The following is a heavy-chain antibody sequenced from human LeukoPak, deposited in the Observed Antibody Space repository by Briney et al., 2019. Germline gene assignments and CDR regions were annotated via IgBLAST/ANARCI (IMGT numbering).Heavy chain of an antibody. CDR2: ISSSSSYI. D-gene: IGHD6-13*01. V-gene: IGHV3-21*01. CDR1: GFTFSSYS. Sequence: GGSLRLSCAASGFTFSSYSMNWVRQAPGKGLEWVSSISSSSSYIYYADSVKGRFTISRDNAKNSLYLQMNSLRAEDTAVYYCARDWIAAAGWGAFDIWGQGTMVTVSS. CDR3: ARDWIAAAGWGAFDI. J-gene: IGHJ3*02.